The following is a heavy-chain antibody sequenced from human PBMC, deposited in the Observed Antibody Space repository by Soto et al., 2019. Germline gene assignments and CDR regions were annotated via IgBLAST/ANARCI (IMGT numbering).Heavy chain of an antibody. J-gene: IGHJ6*03. D-gene: IGHD3-3*01. CDR1: GFTFSSYW. V-gene: IGHV3-7*01. CDR2: IKQDGSEK. CDR3: ARGPWSGYDYYYYYMDV. Sequence: GGSLRLSCVASGFTFSSYWMSWVRQAPGKGLEWVANIKQDGSEKYYVDSVKGRFTISRDNAKNSLYLQMNSLRAEDTAVYYCARGPWSGYDYYYYYMDVWGKGTTVTVSS.